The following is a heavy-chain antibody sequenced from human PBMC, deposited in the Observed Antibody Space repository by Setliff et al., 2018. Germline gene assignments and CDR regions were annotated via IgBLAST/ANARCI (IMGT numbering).Heavy chain of an antibody. CDR2: INANTSGT. Sequence: ASVKVSCKTSGYIFTNYYIHWVRQAPGQGLEWMGWINANTSGTREVQKFQGRVTMTRDTSIDTAYMEVNRLTYDDTAVYYCARDRAAIVVGPPTAAFDIWGQGTMVTVSS. CDR1: GYIFTNYY. CDR3: ARDRAAIVVGPPTAAFDI. D-gene: IGHD2-2*01. V-gene: IGHV1-2*02. J-gene: IGHJ3*02.